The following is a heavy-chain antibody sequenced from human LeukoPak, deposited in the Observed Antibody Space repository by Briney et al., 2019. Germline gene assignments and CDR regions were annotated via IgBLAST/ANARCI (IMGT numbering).Heavy chain of an antibody. J-gene: IGHJ3*02. Sequence: SETLSLTCTVSGGSISSYYWSWIRQPPGKGLEWIGYIYYSGSTNYNPSLKSRVTISVDTSKNQFSLKLSSVTAADTAVYYCARADGDYGSDAFNMWGQGTMATVS. D-gene: IGHD4-17*01. CDR1: GGSISSYY. V-gene: IGHV4-59*01. CDR3: ARADGDYGSDAFNM. CDR2: IYYSGST.